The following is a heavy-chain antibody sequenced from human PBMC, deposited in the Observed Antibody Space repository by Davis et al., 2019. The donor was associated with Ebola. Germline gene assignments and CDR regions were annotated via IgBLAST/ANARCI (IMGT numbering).Heavy chain of an antibody. CDR3: ARDGQQQLVLGY. V-gene: IGHV3-30*04. CDR2: ISYDGSNK. J-gene: IGHJ4*02. Sequence: PGGSLRLSCAASGFTFSSYAMHWVRQAPGKGLEWVAVISYDGSNKYYADSVKGRFTISRDNSKNTLYLQMNSLRAEDTAVYYCARDGQQQLVLGYWGQGTLVTVSS. D-gene: IGHD6-13*01. CDR1: GFTFSSYA.